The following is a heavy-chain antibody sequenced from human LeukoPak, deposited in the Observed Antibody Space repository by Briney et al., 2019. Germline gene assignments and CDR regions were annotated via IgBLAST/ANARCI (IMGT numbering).Heavy chain of an antibody. V-gene: IGHV1-8*01. Sequence: GASVKVSCKASGYTFTSYDINWVRQATGQGLEWLGWMNPNSGNTGYAQKFQGRVTMTRNTSISTAYMELSSLRSEDTAVYYCARGVPVADKKPRGYWFDPWGQGTLVTVSS. J-gene: IGHJ5*02. CDR3: ARGVPVADKKPRGYWFDP. CDR2: MNPNSGNT. D-gene: IGHD6-19*01. CDR1: GYTFTSYD.